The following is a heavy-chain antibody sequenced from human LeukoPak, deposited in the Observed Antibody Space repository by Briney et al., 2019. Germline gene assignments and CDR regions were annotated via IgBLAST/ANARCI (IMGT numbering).Heavy chain of an antibody. CDR2: ISGSGGST. CDR1: GFTVSSNY. D-gene: IGHD6-19*01. V-gene: IGHV3-23*01. CDR3: AKGLAVAGHFDY. Sequence: GGSLRLSCAASGFTVSSNYMSWVRQAPGKGLEWVSAISGSGGSTYYADSVKGRFTISRDKSKNTLYLQMNSLRAEDTAVYYCAKGLAVAGHFDYWGQGTLVTVSS. J-gene: IGHJ4*02.